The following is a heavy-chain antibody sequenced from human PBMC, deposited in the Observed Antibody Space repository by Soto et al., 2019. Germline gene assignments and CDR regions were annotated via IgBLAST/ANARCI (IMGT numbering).Heavy chain of an antibody. Sequence: PGGSLRLSCAASGFTFSSYDMHWVRQATGKGLEWVSAIGTAGDTYYPGSVKGRFTISRENAKNSLYLQMNSLRAEDTAVYYCARGERRITIFGVVTPPRYWGQGTLVTVSS. CDR3: ARGERRITIFGVVTPPRY. J-gene: IGHJ4*02. V-gene: IGHV3-13*01. CDR2: IGTAGDT. D-gene: IGHD3-3*01. CDR1: GFTFSSYD.